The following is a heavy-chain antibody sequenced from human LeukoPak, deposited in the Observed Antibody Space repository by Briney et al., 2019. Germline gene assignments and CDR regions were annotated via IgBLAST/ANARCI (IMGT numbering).Heavy chain of an antibody. D-gene: IGHD3-9*01. CDR2: INHSGST. CDR1: GFTFSNAW. Sequence: PGGSLRLSCAATGFTFSNAWMSWIRQPPGKGLEWIGEINHSGSTNYNPSLKSRVTISVDTSKNQFSLKLSSVTAADTAVYYCARMRGNKGLRYFDWLLIGRFWFDPWGQGTLVTVSS. CDR3: ARMRGNKGLRYFDWLLIGRFWFDP. J-gene: IGHJ5*02. V-gene: IGHV4-34*01.